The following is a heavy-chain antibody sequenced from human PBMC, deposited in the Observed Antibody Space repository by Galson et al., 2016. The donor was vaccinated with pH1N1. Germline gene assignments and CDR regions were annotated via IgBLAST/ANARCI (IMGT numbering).Heavy chain of an antibody. V-gene: IGHV5-51*01. Sequence: SGAEVKKPGESLKISCKGSGHKFTSSWIGWVRQMPGKGLEWMGIIYLGGSLIRYRPSFQGQVTISADKSVNIVYLEWGSLKASDTAMYYCARQNDYGDYRGDAFDIWGHGTMVTVSS. CDR1: GHKFTSSW. CDR2: IYLGGSLI. CDR3: ARQNDYGDYRGDAFDI. D-gene: IGHD4-17*01. J-gene: IGHJ3*02.